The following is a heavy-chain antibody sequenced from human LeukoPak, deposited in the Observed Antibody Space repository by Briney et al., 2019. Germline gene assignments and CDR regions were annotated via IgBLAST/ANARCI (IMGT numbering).Heavy chain of an antibody. CDR3: ARDEIYGGVDY. V-gene: IGHV3-48*03. CDR1: GFTFSSYE. CDR2: ISTSGDTI. J-gene: IGHJ4*02. D-gene: IGHD4/OR15-4a*01. Sequence: GGSLRLSCAASGFTFSSYEMNWVRQAPGGGLEWVSYISTSGDTIYYADSVKGRFTISRDNAKNSLYLQINSLRAEDTAVYRCARDEIYGGVDYWGQGTLVTVSS.